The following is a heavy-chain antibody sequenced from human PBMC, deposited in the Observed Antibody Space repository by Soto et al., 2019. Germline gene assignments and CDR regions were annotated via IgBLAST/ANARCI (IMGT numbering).Heavy chain of an antibody. CDR3: AXXXXXXXXXXXTYYYYYYMDV. CDR1: GFTFSSYA. CDR2: IXGSGGST. J-gene: IGHJ6*03. Sequence: EVQLLESGGGLVQPGGSLRLSCAASGFTFSSYAMSWVRQAPGKGLEWVSAIXGSGGSTYYADSVKGRFTISRDNSKNTLYLQMNSXXXEXXAVYYCAXXXXXXXXXXXTYYYYYYMDVWGKGTTVTVSS. V-gene: IGHV3-23*01.